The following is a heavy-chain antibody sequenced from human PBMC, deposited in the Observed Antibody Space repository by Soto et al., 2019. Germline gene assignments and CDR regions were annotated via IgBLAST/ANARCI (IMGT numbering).Heavy chain of an antibody. CDR3: AKARYRDYVWGSYRTQSPNYFDY. V-gene: IGHV3-23*01. CDR2: ISGSGGST. CDR1: GFTFSSYA. Sequence: SLRLSCAASGFTFSSYAMSWVRQAPGKGLEWVSAISGSGGSTYYADSVKGRFTTSRDNSKNTLYLQMNSLRAEDTAVYYCAKARYRDYVWGSYRTQSPNYFDYWGQGTLVTVSS. D-gene: IGHD3-16*02. J-gene: IGHJ4*02.